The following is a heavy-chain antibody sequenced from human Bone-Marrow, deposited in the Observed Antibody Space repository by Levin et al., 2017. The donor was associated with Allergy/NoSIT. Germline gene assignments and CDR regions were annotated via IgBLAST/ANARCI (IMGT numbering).Heavy chain of an antibody. V-gene: IGHV3-15*01. D-gene: IGHD2-15*01. Sequence: SCGASGFPFKHAWMSWVRQAPGKGLEWVARIKSKSDGEIRDYSIPVKGRFAISRDDSKNMLFLQMNSLKSDDTAVYYCVTNHEGDSGWGQGTLVTVSS. J-gene: IGHJ4*02. CDR3: VTNHEGDSG. CDR1: GFPFKHAW. CDR2: IKSKSDGEIR.